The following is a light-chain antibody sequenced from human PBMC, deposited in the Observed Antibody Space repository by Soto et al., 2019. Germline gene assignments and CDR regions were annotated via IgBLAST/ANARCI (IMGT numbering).Light chain of an antibody. CDR3: SSYTTSSNYV. V-gene: IGLV2-14*01. Sequence: QSVLTQPASVSGSPGQSITISCTGTSSDVGSYNFVSWYQQLPGKAPKLMIYEVSNRPSGVSNRFSGSKSGNTASLTISGLQDEEEADYSCSSYTTSSNYVFGSGTKVTV. CDR1: SSDVGSYNF. CDR2: EVS. J-gene: IGLJ1*01.